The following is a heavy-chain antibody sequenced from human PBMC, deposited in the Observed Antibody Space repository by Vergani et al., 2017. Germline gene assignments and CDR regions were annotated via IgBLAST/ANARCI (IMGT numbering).Heavy chain of an antibody. CDR3: ARESRGYYYGSGSYYSY. Sequence: EVQLVESGGGLVKPGGSLRLSCAASGFTFSSYSMNWVRQAPGKGLEWVSSISSSSSYISYADSVKGRFTISRDNAKNSLYLQMNSLRAEDTAVYYCARESRGYYYGSGSYYSYWGQGTLVTVSS. D-gene: IGHD3-10*01. CDR1: GFTFSSYS. CDR2: ISSSSSYI. V-gene: IGHV3-21*01. J-gene: IGHJ4*02.